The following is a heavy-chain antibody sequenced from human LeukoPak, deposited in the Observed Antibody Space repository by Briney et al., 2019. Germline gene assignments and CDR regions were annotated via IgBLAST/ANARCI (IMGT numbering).Heavy chain of an antibody. CDR2: ISVGSDAT. J-gene: IGHJ4*02. CDR1: GLTLSNYN. D-gene: IGHD1-1*01. CDR3: ARLSGTGYFDL. V-gene: IGHV3-48*04. Sequence: PGGSLRLSCAASGLTLSNYNMNWVRQAPGKGPEWISYISVGSDATYYAEAVRGRFTISRDTAKNSLILQMNSLRAGDTALYFCARLSGTGYFDLWGQGTLVTVSS.